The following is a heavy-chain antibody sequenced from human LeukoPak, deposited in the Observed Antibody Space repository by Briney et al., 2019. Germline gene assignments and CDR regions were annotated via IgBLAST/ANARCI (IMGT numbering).Heavy chain of an antibody. CDR2: IYTSGST. V-gene: IGHV4-61*02. CDR1: GGSICSGSYY. D-gene: IGHD6-13*01. Sequence: PSQTLSLTCTVSGGSICSGSYYWSWIRQPAGKGLEWIGRIYTSGSTNYNPSLKSRVTISVDTSKNQFSLKLSSVTAADTAVYYCARDISAAAGTFRTYWGQGTLVTVSS. CDR3: ARDISAAAGTFRTY. J-gene: IGHJ4*02.